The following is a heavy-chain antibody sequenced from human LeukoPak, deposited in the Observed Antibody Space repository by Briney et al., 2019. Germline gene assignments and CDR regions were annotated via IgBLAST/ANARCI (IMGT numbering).Heavy chain of an antibody. Sequence: GGSLRLSCAASGFTFSSYGMPWVRQAPGKGLEWVAVISYDGSNKYYADSVKGRFTISRDNSKNTLYLQMSSLRAEDTAVYYCAKGPQTTFYFDYWGQGTLVTVSS. D-gene: IGHD1-7*01. CDR3: AKGPQTTFYFDY. CDR1: GFTFSSYG. CDR2: ISYDGSNK. V-gene: IGHV3-30*18. J-gene: IGHJ4*02.